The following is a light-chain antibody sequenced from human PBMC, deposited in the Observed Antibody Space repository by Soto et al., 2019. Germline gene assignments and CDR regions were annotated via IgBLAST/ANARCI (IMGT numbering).Light chain of an antibody. CDR3: QQYNSYPPT. Sequence: IQMTQSPSSLSASVGDRVTITCRASQPVGTWVAWYRQKGERAPRPLMYAASTLETGVPSRFSGSASGTDFTLTISSLQPEDCATYYCQQYNSYPPTFGPGTTVDFK. CDR1: QPVGTW. J-gene: IGKJ3*01. V-gene: IGKV1D-16*01. CDR2: AAS.